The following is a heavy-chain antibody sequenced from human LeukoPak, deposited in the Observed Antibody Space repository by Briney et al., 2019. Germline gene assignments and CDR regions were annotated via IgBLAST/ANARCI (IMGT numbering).Heavy chain of an antibody. V-gene: IGHV3-30*02. D-gene: IGHD6-19*01. J-gene: IGHJ6*03. CDR1: GFTSSSYG. CDR3: AKSLAVAGRNYYYMDV. CDR2: IRYDGSNK. Sequence: GGSLRLSCAASGFTSSSYGMHWVRQAPGKGLEWVAFIRYDGSNKYYADSVKGRFTISRDNSKNTLYLQMNSLRAEDTAVYYCAKSLAVAGRNYYYMDVWGKGTTVTVSS.